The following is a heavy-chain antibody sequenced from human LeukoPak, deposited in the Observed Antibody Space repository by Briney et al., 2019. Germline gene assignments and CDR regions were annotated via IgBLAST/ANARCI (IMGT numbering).Heavy chain of an antibody. Sequence: GESLKISCKGSGYTFTSYWIGWVRQMPGKGLEWMGIIYPGDSDTRYSPSFQGQVTISVDKSISTAYLQWSSLKASDTAMYYCARHIPKPTPVKRGTYYYMDVWGKGTTVIVSS. CDR3: ARHIPKPTPVKRGTYYYMDV. CDR2: IYPGDSDT. CDR1: GYTFTSYW. V-gene: IGHV5-51*01. D-gene: IGHD1-26*01. J-gene: IGHJ6*03.